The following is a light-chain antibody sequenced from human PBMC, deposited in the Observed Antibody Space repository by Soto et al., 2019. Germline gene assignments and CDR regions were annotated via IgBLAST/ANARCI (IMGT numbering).Light chain of an antibody. CDR2: EVS. Sequence: QSALTQPASVSGSPGQSITISCTGTSSDVGGYNYVSWYQHHPGKAPKLMIFEVSTRPSGVSNRFSGSKSGNTASLTISGLQAEDEADYYCSSYISSSTLVIFGGGTKLPVL. J-gene: IGLJ2*01. V-gene: IGLV2-14*01. CDR3: SSYISSSTLVI. CDR1: SSDVGGYNY.